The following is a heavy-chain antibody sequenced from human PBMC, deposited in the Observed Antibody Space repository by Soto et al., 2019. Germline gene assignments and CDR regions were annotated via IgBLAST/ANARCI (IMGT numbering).Heavy chain of an antibody. CDR1: EYSFASYG. Sequence: PGESLKISCKGSEYSFASYGIGWVRQMPGKGLEWMGIIYPGDSDTRYSPSFQGQVTISADKSISTAYLQWSSLKASDTAMYYCARQVIAARTLYYFDYWGQRTLVTVPS. D-gene: IGHD6-6*01. CDR3: ARQVIAARTLYYFDY. J-gene: IGHJ4*02. CDR2: IYPGDSDT. V-gene: IGHV5-51*01.